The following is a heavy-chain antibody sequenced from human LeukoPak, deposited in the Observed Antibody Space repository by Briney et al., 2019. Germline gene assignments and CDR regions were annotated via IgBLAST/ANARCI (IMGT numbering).Heavy chain of an antibody. CDR3: GRVGVGATSFDF. D-gene: IGHD1-26*01. V-gene: IGHV3-48*03. CDR2: ISSSGSTI. J-gene: IGHJ4*02. Sequence: GGSLRLSCAASGFTFSSYEMNWVRQAPGKGLEWVSYISSSGSTIYYTDSVKGRFTISRDNAKKSLYLQMNSLRAEDTAVYYCGRVGVGATSFDFWGQGALVSVCS. CDR1: GFTFSSYE.